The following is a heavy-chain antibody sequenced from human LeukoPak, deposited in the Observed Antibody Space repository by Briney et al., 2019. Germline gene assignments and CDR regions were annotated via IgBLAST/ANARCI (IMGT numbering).Heavy chain of an antibody. CDR3: AVNRYDFWSGYYTRPNL. V-gene: IGHV4-39*07. CDR2: IYYSGST. Sequence: PSETLSLTCTVSGGSISSSSYYWGWIRQPPGKGLEWIGSIYYSGSTYYNPSLKSRVTISVDTSKNQFSLKLSSVTAADTAVYYCAVNRYDFWSGYYTRPNLWGQGTLVTVSS. D-gene: IGHD3-3*01. CDR1: GGSISSSSYY. J-gene: IGHJ5*02.